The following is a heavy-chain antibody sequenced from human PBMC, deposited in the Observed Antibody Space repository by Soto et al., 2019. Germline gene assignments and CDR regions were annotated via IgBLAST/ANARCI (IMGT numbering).Heavy chain of an antibody. D-gene: IGHD3-3*01. CDR2: ISAYNGNT. CDR3: VRVDDFWSGYYLGSYFDY. Sequence: ASVKVSCKASGYTFTSYGISWVRQAPGQGLEWMGWISAYNGNTNYAQKLQGRVTMTTDTSTSTAYMELRSLRSDDTAVYYCVRVDDFWSGYYLGSYFDYWGQGTLVTVSS. J-gene: IGHJ4*02. V-gene: IGHV1-18*01. CDR1: GYTFTSYG.